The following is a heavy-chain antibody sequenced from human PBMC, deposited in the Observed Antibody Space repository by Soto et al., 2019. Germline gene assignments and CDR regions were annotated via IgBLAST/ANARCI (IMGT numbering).Heavy chain of an antibody. Sequence: QAQLVQSGAEVKKPGSSVKVSCKASGGTFSSYAISWVRQAPGQGLEWMGGIIPIFGTANYAQKFQGRVTITADESTSTAYMELSSLRSEDTAVYYCAREDSSSWQNYYGMDVWGQGTTVTVSS. CDR2: IIPIFGTA. CDR1: GGTFSSYA. CDR3: AREDSSSWQNYYGMDV. J-gene: IGHJ6*02. V-gene: IGHV1-69*01. D-gene: IGHD6-13*01.